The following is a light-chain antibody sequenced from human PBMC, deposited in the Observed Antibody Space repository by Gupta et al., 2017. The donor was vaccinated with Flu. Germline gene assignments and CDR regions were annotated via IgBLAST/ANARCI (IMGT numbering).Light chain of an antibody. J-gene: IGLJ2*01. V-gene: IGLV1-44*01. CDR3: AAWDDSLNGVV. CDR1: SSNIGSNT. CDR2: SNN. Sequence: QSVLTQPHSASGSPGQRVTIPCSESSSNIGSNTVNWYQQLPGTAPKLLIYSNNQRPSGVPDRFSGSKSGTSASLAISGLQSEDEADYYCAAWDDSLNGVVFGGGTKLTVL.